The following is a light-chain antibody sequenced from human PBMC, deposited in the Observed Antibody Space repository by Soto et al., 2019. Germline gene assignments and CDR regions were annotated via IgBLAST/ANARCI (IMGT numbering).Light chain of an antibody. V-gene: IGKV1-5*01. Sequence: DIQMTQSPSTLSASVGDRVTITCRASQSISSWLAWYQQKPGKAPKLLIYDASRLESGVPSRFSGSGSGTEFTLTISSLQPDDFATYYCQQDNSYLCTFGQGTKLEIK. CDR3: QQDNSYLCT. CDR1: QSISSW. CDR2: DAS. J-gene: IGKJ2*02.